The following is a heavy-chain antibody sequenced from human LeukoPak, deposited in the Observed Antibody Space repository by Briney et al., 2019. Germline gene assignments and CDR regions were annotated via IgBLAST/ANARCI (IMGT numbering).Heavy chain of an antibody. J-gene: IGHJ3*02. CDR1: GYTFSDCY. CDR3: ARGPNMMKEGDTFDI. V-gene: IGHV3-11*01. D-gene: IGHD3-16*01. Sequence: GRSLRLSCAASGYTFSDCYMSWIRQTPMKGLEWVSYISTSGSTIYYADSVKGRFTLSRDNAKNSLYLQMSSLRAEDTAVYYCARGPNMMKEGDTFDIWGQGTMVTVSS. CDR2: ISTSGSTI.